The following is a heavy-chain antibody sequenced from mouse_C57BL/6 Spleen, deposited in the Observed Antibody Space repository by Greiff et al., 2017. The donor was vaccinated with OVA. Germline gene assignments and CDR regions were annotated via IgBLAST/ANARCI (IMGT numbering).Heavy chain of an antibody. Sequence: QVQLQQSGAELVKPGASVKISCKASGYAFSSYWMNWVKQRPGKGLEWIGQIYPGDGDTNYNGKFKGKATLTADKSSSTAYMQLSSLTSEDSAVYFCARSPNPYYFDYWGQGTTLTVSS. V-gene: IGHV1-80*01. CDR3: ARSPNPYYFDY. CDR2: IYPGDGDT. D-gene: IGHD4-1*01. CDR1: GYAFSSYW. J-gene: IGHJ2*01.